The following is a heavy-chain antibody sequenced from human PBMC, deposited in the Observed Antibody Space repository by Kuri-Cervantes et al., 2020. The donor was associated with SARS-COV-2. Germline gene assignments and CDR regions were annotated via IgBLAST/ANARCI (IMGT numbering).Heavy chain of an antibody. J-gene: IGHJ3*02. V-gene: IGHV4-30-2*01. CDR1: GGSISSGGYS. CDR3: AREVMITSDAFDI. Sequence: LRLSCAVSGGSISSGGYSWSWIRQPPGKGLEWIGYIYHSGSTYYNPSLKSRVTISVDRSKNQFSLKLSSVTAADTAVYYCAREVMITSDAFDIWGQGTMVTVSS. D-gene: IGHD3-16*01. CDR2: IYHSGST.